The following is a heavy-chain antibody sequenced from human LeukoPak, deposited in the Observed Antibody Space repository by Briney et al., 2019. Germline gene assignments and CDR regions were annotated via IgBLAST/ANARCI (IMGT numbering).Heavy chain of an antibody. Sequence: GGSLRLSCEASGFTFTTYAMTWVRQAPGKGLEWVSYISTSGDRTYYAESVEGRFTISRDNSNNTLYLQMNSLKAEDTAVYFCAKERATTTSFDYWGQGTLVTVSS. CDR1: GFTFTTYA. V-gene: IGHV3-23*01. J-gene: IGHJ4*02. CDR2: ISTSGDRT. D-gene: IGHD4-11*01. CDR3: AKERATTTSFDY.